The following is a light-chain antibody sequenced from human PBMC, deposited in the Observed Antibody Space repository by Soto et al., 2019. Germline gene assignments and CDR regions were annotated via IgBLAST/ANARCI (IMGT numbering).Light chain of an antibody. Sequence: EIMMTQSPATLSVSPGEIATLSCWSSQSISNNLAWYQHKRGQPPRLLFYGASTRTTGVPARFSGSGSGTVFTLTISSLQSEDFAIYYCQQYNNWPFSFGQGTKLEIK. CDR3: QQYNNWPFS. V-gene: IGKV3-15*01. CDR2: GAS. J-gene: IGKJ2*03. CDR1: QSISNN.